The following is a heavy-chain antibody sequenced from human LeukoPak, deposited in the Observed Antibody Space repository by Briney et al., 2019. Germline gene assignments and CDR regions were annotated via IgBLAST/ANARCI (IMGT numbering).Heavy chain of an antibody. J-gene: IGHJ3*02. Sequence: SETLSLTCTVSGYSISSGYYWGWIRQPPGKGLEWIGTIYQSGSTYNNPSLKSRITISVDTSKSQFSLKLSSVTAADTAVYYCARRRSPSETGAFDIWGQGTMVTVSS. CDR2: IYQSGST. V-gene: IGHV4-38-2*02. CDR3: ARRRSPSETGAFDI. CDR1: GYSISSGYY. D-gene: IGHD5-24*01.